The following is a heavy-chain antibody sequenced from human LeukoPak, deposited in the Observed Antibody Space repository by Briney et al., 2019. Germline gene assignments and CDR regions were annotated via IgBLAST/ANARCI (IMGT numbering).Heavy chain of an antibody. CDR1: GASFESHY. CDR2: YFDTGST. J-gene: IGHJ4*02. V-gene: IGHV4-59*11. D-gene: IGHD4-23*01. Sequence: SETLSLTCTVSGASFESHYWTWIRQTPDKRLEWIGYYFDTGSTDFNPSLKSRVAMSVDRSKNQFFLRLKSVTAADTAVYYCVRTGWELLTTWGPGTLVTVSS. CDR3: VRTGWELLTT.